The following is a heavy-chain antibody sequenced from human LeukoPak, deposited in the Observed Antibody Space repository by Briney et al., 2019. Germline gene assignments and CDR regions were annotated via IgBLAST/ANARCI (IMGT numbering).Heavy chain of an antibody. Sequence: PGGSLRLSCAASGFTFSSYWMSWVRQAPGKGLEWVANIKQDGSEEYYVDSVKGRFTISRDNAKNSLYLQMNSLRAEDTAVYYCARLRYSYGFTNDAFDIWGQGTMVTVSS. CDR3: ARLRYSYGFTNDAFDI. V-gene: IGHV3-7*01. CDR2: IKQDGSEE. J-gene: IGHJ3*02. CDR1: GFTFSSYW. D-gene: IGHD5-18*01.